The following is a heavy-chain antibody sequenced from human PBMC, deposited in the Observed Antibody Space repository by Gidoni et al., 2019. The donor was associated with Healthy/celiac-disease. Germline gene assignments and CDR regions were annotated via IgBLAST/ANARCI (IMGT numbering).Heavy chain of an antibody. D-gene: IGHD6-19*01. CDR3: VKRKGYSSGWIDY. CDR2: ISSNGGST. J-gene: IGHJ4*02. Sequence: EVQLVESGGGLVQPGGSLRLSCSASGFPFSSYAMHWVRQAPGKGLEYVSAISSNGGSTYYADSVKGRFTISRDNSKNTLYLQMSSLRAEDTAVYYCVKRKGYSSGWIDYWGQGTLVTVSS. CDR1: GFPFSSYA. V-gene: IGHV3-64D*06.